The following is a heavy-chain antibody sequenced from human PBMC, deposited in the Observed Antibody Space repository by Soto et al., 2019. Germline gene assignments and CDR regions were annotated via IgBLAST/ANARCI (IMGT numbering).Heavy chain of an antibody. CDR3: ARDHSSWYSNWCDP. CDR2: IKQDGSEK. J-gene: IGHJ5*02. Sequence: EVQLVESGGGLVQPGGSLRLSCAASGFTFSSYWMSWVRQSPGKGLEWVANIKQDGSEKYYVDSVKGRFTIPRDNAKNSLYLQMIILRAEDTAVYYCARDHSSWYSNWCDPWGQGTLVTVSS. D-gene: IGHD6-13*01. V-gene: IGHV3-7*03. CDR1: GFTFSSYW.